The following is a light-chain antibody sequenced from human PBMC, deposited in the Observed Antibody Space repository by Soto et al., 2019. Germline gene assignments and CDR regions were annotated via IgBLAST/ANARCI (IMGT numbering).Light chain of an antibody. Sequence: QPVMTQSSSASASLGSSVKLTCTLYSGHSSYIIAWHQQQPGKAPRYLMKLEGSGSYNKGSGIPDRFSGSSSGADRYLTISNLQFEAQADYYFETWDGNTRVFGGGTKLTVL. CDR3: ETWDGNTRV. V-gene: IGLV4-60*02. CDR1: SGHSSYI. J-gene: IGLJ3*02. CDR2: LEGSGSY.